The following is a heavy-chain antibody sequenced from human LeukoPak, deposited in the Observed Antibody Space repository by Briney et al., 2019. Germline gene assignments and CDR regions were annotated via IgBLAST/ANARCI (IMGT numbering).Heavy chain of an antibody. CDR1: GFTFSNYW. J-gene: IGHJ4*02. D-gene: IGHD6-6*01. CDR2: INTDGSST. Sequence: GGSLRLSCAASGFTFSNYWMHWVRQAPGKGLVWVSRINTDGSSTTSADSVKGRFTISRDNAKNTLYLQMNSLGAEDTAVYYCARGYSSSYRIDYWGQGTLVTVSS. V-gene: IGHV3-74*01. CDR3: ARGYSSSYRIDY.